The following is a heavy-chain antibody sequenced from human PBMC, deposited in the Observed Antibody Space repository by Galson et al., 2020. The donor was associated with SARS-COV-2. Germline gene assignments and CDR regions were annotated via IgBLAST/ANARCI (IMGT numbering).Heavy chain of an antibody. CDR2: VYYDGST. CDR1: GGSISNYY. V-gene: IGHV4-59*01. D-gene: IGHD6-13*01. Sequence: ETSETLSLTCTVSGGSISNYYWSWIRQPPGKRLEWIGYVYYDGSTNYNPSLKSRVIISRDRSTNEISLKLTSVTAADTAVYFCARSGSSWGDWFDPWGQGTLVTVSS. J-gene: IGHJ5*02. CDR3: ARSGSSWGDWFDP.